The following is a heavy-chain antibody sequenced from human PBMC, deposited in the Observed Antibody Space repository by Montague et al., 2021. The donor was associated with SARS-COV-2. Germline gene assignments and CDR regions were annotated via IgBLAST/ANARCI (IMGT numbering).Heavy chain of an antibody. CDR1: GASISRSDYY. V-gene: IGHV4-39*01. Sequence: SETLSLTCNVSGASISRSDYYWAWIRQPPGKGLELIGSIHCIGNTYYNPSLESRVPISVDTSENQFSLRLRSVIAADTAVYYCARLLPDGTVVATDIPFDSWGQGTLVTVSS. CDR2: IHCIGNT. D-gene: IGHD2-21*02. CDR3: ARLLPDGTVVATDIPFDS. J-gene: IGHJ4*02.